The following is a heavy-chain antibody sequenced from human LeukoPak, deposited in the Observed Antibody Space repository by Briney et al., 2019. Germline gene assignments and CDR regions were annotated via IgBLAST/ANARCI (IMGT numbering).Heavy chain of an antibody. Sequence: GGSLRLSCAASGFTFSSYAMHWVRQAPGKGLEWVAVISYDGSNKYYADSVKGRFTISRDNSKNTLYLQMNSLRAEDTAVYYCARDSYGSIDYWGQGTLVTVSS. V-gene: IGHV3-30-3*01. CDR3: ARDSYGSIDY. CDR1: GFTFSSYA. J-gene: IGHJ4*02. CDR2: ISYDGSNK. D-gene: IGHD4-17*01.